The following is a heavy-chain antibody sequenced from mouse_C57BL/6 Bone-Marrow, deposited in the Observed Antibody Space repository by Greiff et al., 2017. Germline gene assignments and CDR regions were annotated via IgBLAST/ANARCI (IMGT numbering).Heavy chain of an antibody. CDR3: SRPFGYGNYAMDY. CDR1: GYTFTSYW. V-gene: IGHV1-55*01. D-gene: IGHD1-2*01. CDR2: IYPGSGST. Sequence: QVQLQQPGAELVKPGASVKMSCKASGYTFTSYWITWVKQRPGHGLEWIGDIYPGSGSTNYNEKFKSKATLTVDTSSSTAYMQLSSLTSEDSAVYYCSRPFGYGNYAMDYWGQGTSVTVSS. J-gene: IGHJ4*01.